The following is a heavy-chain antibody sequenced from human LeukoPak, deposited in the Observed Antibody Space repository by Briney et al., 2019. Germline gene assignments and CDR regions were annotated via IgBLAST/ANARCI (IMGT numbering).Heavy chain of an antibody. CDR3: ARGGLNYDDSSGFDY. CDR1: GGTFSSYA. CDR2: IIPIFGPA. J-gene: IGHJ4*02. D-gene: IGHD3-22*01. Sequence: SVKVSCKASGGTFSSYAISWVRQAPGQGLEWMGGIIPIFGPANYAQKFQGRVTITADEPTNTAYMELSSLRSEDTAMYYCARGGLNYDDSSGFDYWGQGTLVTVSS. V-gene: IGHV1-69*13.